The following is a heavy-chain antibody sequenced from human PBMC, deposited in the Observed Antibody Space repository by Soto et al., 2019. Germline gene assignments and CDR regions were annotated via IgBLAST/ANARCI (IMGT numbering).Heavy chain of an antibody. V-gene: IGHV4-39*01. CDR3: ARQSGEQWLVRRNWFDP. J-gene: IGHJ5*02. Sequence: AETLSLTCAVSGGSISSSSYYWFWIRHPPGKGLEWIGSIYYSGSTYYNPSLKSRVTISVDTSKNQFSLKLSSVTAADTAVYYCARQSGEQWLVRRNWFDPWGQGTLVTVSS. CDR1: GGSISSSSYY. CDR2: IYYSGST. D-gene: IGHD6-19*01.